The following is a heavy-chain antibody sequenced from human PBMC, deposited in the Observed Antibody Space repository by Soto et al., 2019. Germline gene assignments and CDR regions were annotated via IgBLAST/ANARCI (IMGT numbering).Heavy chain of an antibody. CDR3: ARIKIDSPEKIVGATSGRHDAFDI. V-gene: IGHV1-3*01. CDR1: GYTYTSYA. CDR2: INAGNCNT. Sequence: PSLEVSCKASGYTYTSYAMHWVRQAPGQRLEWMGWINAGNCNTKDFQKFQCRVTMTSDTSASTAYMELSSLRYEDTAVYYCARIKIDSPEKIVGATSGRHDAFDIWGQGPMVTVSS. D-gene: IGHD1-26*01. J-gene: IGHJ3*02.